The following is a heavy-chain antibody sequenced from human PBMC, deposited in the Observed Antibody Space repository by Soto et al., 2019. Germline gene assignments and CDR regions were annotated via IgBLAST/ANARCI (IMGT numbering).Heavy chain of an antibody. J-gene: IGHJ5*02. CDR1: GFTFSDHF. CDR2: ISGGASSI. CDR3: ARWRSYGGSRSFDL. V-gene: IGHV3-11*01. D-gene: IGHD3-16*01. Sequence: QVQLVESGGGLVKPGGSLRLSCGASGFTFSDHFMSWIRQAPGKGLEWISCISGGASSINYADSVKGRFTISRDNAKNSLYLQMNSLRAEDTALYYCARWRSYGGSRSFDLWGQGTLVTVSS.